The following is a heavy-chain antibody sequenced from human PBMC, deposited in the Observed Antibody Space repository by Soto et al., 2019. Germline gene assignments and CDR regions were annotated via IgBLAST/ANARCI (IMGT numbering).Heavy chain of an antibody. V-gene: IGHV1-69*13. D-gene: IGHD6-19*01. J-gene: IGHJ3*02. CDR2: IIPIFGTA. Sequence: SVKVSCKASGGTFSSYAISWVRQAPGQGLEWMGGIIPIFGTANYAQKFQGRVTITADESTSTAYMELSSLRSEDTAVYYCAREANSGWYNAFDIWGQGTMVTVSS. CDR1: GGTFSSYA. CDR3: AREANSGWYNAFDI.